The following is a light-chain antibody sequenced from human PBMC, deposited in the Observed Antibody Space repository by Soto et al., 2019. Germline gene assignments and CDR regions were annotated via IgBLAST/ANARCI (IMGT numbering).Light chain of an antibody. V-gene: IGKV3-11*01. CDR3: QQRSNWPPYT. CDR1: QSVSSY. J-gene: IGKJ2*01. CDR2: DAS. Sequence: EIVLTQSPATLSLSPGERATLSCRASQSVSSYLAWYQQKPGQAPRLLIYDASNRATGIPARFRGSGSGTDFTLTIRSLEPEDFAVYYCQQRSNWPPYTFGQGTKLEIK.